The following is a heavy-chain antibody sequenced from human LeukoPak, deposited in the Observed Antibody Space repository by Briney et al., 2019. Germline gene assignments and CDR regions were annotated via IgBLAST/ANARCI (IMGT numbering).Heavy chain of an antibody. CDR1: GFTFSSYG. J-gene: IGHJ4*02. Sequence: PGRSLRLSCAASGFTFSSYGMHWVRQAPGKGLEWVAVISYDGSNKYYADSVKGRFTISRDNSKNTLYLQVNSLRAEDTAVYYCAKNWRNFYFDYWGQGTLVTVSS. V-gene: IGHV3-30*18. CDR2: ISYDGSNK. CDR3: AKNWRNFYFDY.